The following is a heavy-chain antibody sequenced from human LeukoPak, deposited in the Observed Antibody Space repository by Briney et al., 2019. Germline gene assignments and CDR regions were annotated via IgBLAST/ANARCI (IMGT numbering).Heavy chain of an antibody. D-gene: IGHD4-17*01. V-gene: IGHV1-69*04. CDR2: IIPILGIA. J-gene: IGHJ4*02. CDR3: ARGGVTTVGLPIDY. CDR1: GGTFSSYA. Sequence: GASVTVSCKASGGTFSSYAISWVRQAPGQGLEWMGRIIPILGIANYAQKFQGRVTITADKSTSTAYMELSSLRSEDTAVYYCARGGVTTVGLPIDYWGQGTLVTVSS.